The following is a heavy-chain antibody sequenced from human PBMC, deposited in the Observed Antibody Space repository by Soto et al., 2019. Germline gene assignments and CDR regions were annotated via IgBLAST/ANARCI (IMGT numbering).Heavy chain of an antibody. CDR2: ISGSGGST. J-gene: IGHJ5*02. CDR3: AKGPRITMIVPGDWFDP. V-gene: IGHV3-23*01. Sequence: GSLRLSCAASGFTFSSYAMSWVRQAPGKGLEWVSAISGSGGSTYYADSVKGRFTISRDNSKNTLYLQMNSLRAEDTAVYYCAKGPRITMIVPGDWFDPWGQGTLVTVSS. CDR1: GFTFSSYA. D-gene: IGHD3-22*01.